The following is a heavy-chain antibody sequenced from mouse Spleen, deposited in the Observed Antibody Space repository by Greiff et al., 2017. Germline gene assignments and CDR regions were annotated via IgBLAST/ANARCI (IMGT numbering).Heavy chain of an antibody. CDR3: ARWVYEDYYAMDY. V-gene: IGHV1-80*01. CDR1: GYAFSSYW. Sequence: VQLQQSGAELVKPGASVKISCKASGYAFSSYWMNWVKQRPGKGLEWIGQIYPGDGDTNYNGKFKGKATLTADKSSSTAYMQLSSLTSEDSAVYFCARWVYEDYYAMDYWGQGTSVTVSS. J-gene: IGHJ4*01. CDR2: IYPGDGDT. D-gene: IGHD1-1*01.